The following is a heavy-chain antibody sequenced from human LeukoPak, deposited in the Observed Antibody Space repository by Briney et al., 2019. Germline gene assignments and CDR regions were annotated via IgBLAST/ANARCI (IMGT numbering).Heavy chain of an antibody. J-gene: IGHJ3*01. CDR3: AREGEYYSESGNLVDASDV. D-gene: IGHD3-10*01. V-gene: IGHV1-69*06. Sequence: SVKVSFKASGGTFTHYVISWVRQAPGQGLEWMGGIAPISGTPMYAQRFQDRVTITADTSTYTAYLEMSSLTSEDTAVYYCAREGEYYSESGNLVDASDVWGQGTMVTVSA. CDR1: GGTFTHYV. CDR2: IAPISGTP.